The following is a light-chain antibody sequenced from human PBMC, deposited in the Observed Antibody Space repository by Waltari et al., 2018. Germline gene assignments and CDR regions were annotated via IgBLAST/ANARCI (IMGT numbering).Light chain of an antibody. J-gene: IGKJ1*01. CDR2: LGS. CDR3: MQSLPTLWT. Sequence: DIVLTQSPLSLPVTPGEPASISCRSRQSLLHRNGNNYLDWYLQKPGQSPQLVLYLGSKRASGVPDSFSGRGAGTDSKVCISREEAEYVGVYYCMQSLPTLWTFGPGTKVEIK. CDR1: QSLLHRNGNNY. V-gene: IGKV2-28*01.